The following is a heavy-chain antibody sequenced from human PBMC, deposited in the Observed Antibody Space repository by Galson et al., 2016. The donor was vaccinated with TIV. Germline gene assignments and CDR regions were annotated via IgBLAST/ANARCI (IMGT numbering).Heavy chain of an antibody. D-gene: IGHD5-18*01. CDR1: GYTFTGYY. CDR3: ARSRLWLGYSFDI. Sequence: KVSCKASGYTFTGYYIHWVRQAPGQGLEWMGWINPNNGDANYGQKFQGRVTMTSDTSISTAYMELSSLRSDDTAVYYCARSRLWLGYSFDIWGQGTMVTVSS. V-gene: IGHV1-2*02. CDR2: INPNNGDA. J-gene: IGHJ3*02.